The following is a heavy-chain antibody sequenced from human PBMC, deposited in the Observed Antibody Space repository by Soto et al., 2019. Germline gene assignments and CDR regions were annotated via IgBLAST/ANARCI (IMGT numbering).Heavy chain of an antibody. Sequence: QVQLVQSGAEVKKPGSSVKVSCKASGGTFSSYAISWVRQAPGQGLEWMGGIIPIFGTANYAQKFQGRVTITADESTSTAYMELSSLRSEDTAVYYCAREDIVVVVAATPRFGNYYGMDVWGQGTTVTVSS. D-gene: IGHD2-15*01. CDR1: GGTFSSYA. CDR3: AREDIVVVVAATPRFGNYYGMDV. J-gene: IGHJ6*02. V-gene: IGHV1-69*01. CDR2: IIPIFGTA.